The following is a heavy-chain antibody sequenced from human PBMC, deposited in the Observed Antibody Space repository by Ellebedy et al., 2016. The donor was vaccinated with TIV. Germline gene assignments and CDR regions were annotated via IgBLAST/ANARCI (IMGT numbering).Heavy chain of an antibody. Sequence: GESLKISXKGSGYSFTSYWIGWVRQMPGKGLEWMGIIYPGDSDTRYSPSFQGQVTISADKSISTAYLQWSSLKASDTAMYYCARGGRFDWLTHYYYGMDVWGQGTTVTVSS. CDR2: IYPGDSDT. V-gene: IGHV5-51*01. J-gene: IGHJ6*02. CDR3: ARGGRFDWLTHYYYGMDV. D-gene: IGHD3-9*01. CDR1: GYSFTSYW.